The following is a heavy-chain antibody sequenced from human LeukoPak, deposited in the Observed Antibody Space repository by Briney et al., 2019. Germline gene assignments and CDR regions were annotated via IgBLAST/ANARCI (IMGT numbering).Heavy chain of an antibody. V-gene: IGHV3-23*01. CDR1: AFTFNNYA. Sequence: PGGSLRLSCAASAFTFNNYAMSWVRQAPGKGPEWVSAISGSGGNTYYAGSVRGRFTISRHNAKNALYLQMSRLRADDTDVYCCAKRGGPCTSATCYGGFFDSWGQGSLVTVSS. J-gene: IGHJ4*02. CDR3: AKRGGPCTSATCYGGFFDS. CDR2: ISGSGGNT. D-gene: IGHD2-2*01.